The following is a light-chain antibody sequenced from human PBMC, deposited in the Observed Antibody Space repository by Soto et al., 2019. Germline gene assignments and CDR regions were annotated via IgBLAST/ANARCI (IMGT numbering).Light chain of an antibody. V-gene: IGLV2-14*01. Sequence: QSVLTQPASVSGSPGQSITISCTGTSSDVGGYNYVSWYQQHPGKAPKLMIYDVSDRPSGVSNRFSDSKSGNTASLTISGLQAEDEADYYCSSYTSSSTLAVFGGGTKLTVL. CDR1: SSDVGGYNY. CDR3: SSYTSSSTLAV. J-gene: IGLJ2*01. CDR2: DVS.